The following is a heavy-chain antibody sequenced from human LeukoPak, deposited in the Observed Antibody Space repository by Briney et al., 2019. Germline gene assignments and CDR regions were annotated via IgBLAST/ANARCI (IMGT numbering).Heavy chain of an antibody. D-gene: IGHD6-13*01. CDR3: ARDHPYSSSWPDLFDY. Sequence: ASVKVSCKASGYTFTGYYMHWVRQAPGQGLEWMGWINPNSGGANYAQKFQGRVTMTRDTSISTAYMELSRLRSDDTAVYYCARDHPYSSSWPDLFDYWGQGTLVTVSS. CDR1: GYTFTGYY. V-gene: IGHV1-2*02. CDR2: INPNSGGA. J-gene: IGHJ4*02.